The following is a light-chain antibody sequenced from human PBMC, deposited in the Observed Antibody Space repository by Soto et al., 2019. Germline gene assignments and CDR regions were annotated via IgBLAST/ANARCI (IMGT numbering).Light chain of an antibody. V-gene: IGKV4-1*01. Sequence: DIMLTPSPALLSLLAGEGTTISIAGSRGVSSPSVNSYLAWYQQKPGQPPKLLIYWASTRESGVPARFSGSGSGTDFTLTISSLQAGDVAVYYCQQHYSSPWTFGQGTKVDIK. CDR1: SRGVSSPSVNSY. CDR2: WAS. J-gene: IGKJ1*01. CDR3: QQHYSSPWT.